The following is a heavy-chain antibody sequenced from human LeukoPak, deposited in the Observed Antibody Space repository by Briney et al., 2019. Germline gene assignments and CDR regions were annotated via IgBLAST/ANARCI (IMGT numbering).Heavy chain of an antibody. CDR2: ISGSGGST. Sequence: GGSLRLSCAASGFTFSSYAMSWVRQAPGEGLEWVSAISGSGGSTYYADSVKGRFTISRDNSKNTLYLQMNSLRAEDTAVYYCANSYYDSSGYYLDWGQGTLVTVSS. D-gene: IGHD3-22*01. J-gene: IGHJ4*02. V-gene: IGHV3-23*01. CDR3: ANSYYDSSGYYLD. CDR1: GFTFSSYA.